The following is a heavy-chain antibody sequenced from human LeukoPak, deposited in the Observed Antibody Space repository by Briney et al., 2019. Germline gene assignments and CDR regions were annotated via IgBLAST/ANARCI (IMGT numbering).Heavy chain of an antibody. J-gene: IGHJ3*02. CDR1: GGSISSGSYY. D-gene: IGHD3-3*01. CDR2: IYTSGST. CDR3: AGDYDFWSGYPHAYDAFDI. V-gene: IGHV4-61*02. Sequence: PSETLSLTCTVSGGSISSGSYYWSWIRQPAGKRLEWIGSIYTSGSTNYNPSLKSRVTISVDTSKNQFSLKLSSVTAADTAVYYCAGDYDFWSGYPHAYDAFDIWGQGTMVTVSS.